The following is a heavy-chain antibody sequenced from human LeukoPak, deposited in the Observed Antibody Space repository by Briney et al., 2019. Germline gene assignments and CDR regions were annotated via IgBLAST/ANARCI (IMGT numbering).Heavy chain of an antibody. CDR1: GFTFSSYA. CDR2: ISGSGGST. CDR3: AKDPGSGYDILTGYYAFDI. V-gene: IGHV3-23*01. Sequence: PGGSLRLSCAASGFTFSSYAMSWVRQAPGKGLEWVSAISGSGGSTYYADSVKGRFTISRDNSKNTLYLQMNSLRAEDMAVYYCAKDPGSGYDILTGYYAFDIWGQGTMVTVSS. D-gene: IGHD3-9*01. J-gene: IGHJ3*02.